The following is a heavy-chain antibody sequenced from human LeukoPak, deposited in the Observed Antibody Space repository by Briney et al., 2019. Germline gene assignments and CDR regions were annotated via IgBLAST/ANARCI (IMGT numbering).Heavy chain of an antibody. CDR2: IYHSGST. CDR3: ARVPYYYDSSGFAVGGYYFDY. D-gene: IGHD3-22*01. Sequence: SETLSLTCTVSGVSITTYYWSWIRQPPGKGLEWIGYIYHSGSTNYNPSLKSRVTISVDTSKNQFSLKLSSVTAADTAVYYCARVPYYYDSSGFAVGGYYFDYWGQGTLVTVSS. CDR1: GVSITTYY. J-gene: IGHJ4*02. V-gene: IGHV4-59*13.